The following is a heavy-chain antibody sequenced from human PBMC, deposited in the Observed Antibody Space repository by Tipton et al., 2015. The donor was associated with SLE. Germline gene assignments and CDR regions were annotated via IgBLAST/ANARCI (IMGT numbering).Heavy chain of an antibody. J-gene: IGHJ4*02. V-gene: IGHV4-59*11. CDR1: GGSISGHY. CDR3: AREAGGWYYFDY. CDR2: IYYSGTT. D-gene: IGHD6-19*01. Sequence: LRLSCTVSGGSISGHYWSWIRQPPGKGLEWIGYIYYSGTTNYNPSLKSRVTISVDTSKNQFSLKLSSVTAADTAVYYCAREAGGWYYFDYWGQGALVTVSS.